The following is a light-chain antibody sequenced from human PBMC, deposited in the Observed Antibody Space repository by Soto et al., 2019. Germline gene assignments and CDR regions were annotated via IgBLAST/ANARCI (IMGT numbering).Light chain of an antibody. CDR2: KAS. CDR3: QQYNSYQA. Sequence: DIQLTQSPSTLSGSVGDRVTRNCRVSQKISSWLAWYQKKPGKETKLLIYKASTLKIGVQSRFSGSGSGTEFPLTISSLQADDSATYSCQQYNSYQAFGQEKRLEN. J-gene: IGKJ5*01. V-gene: IGKV1-5*03. CDR1: QKISSW.